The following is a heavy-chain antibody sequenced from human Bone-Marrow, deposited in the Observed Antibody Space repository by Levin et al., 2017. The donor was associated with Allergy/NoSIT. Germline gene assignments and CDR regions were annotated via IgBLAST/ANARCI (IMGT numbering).Heavy chain of an antibody. CDR1: GFNFGDHA. CDR2: ISWNGAII. Sequence: SLKISCAASGFNFGDHAMHWVRQGPGKGLQWVSGISWNGAIIGYADSLKGRFTISRDNAKNSLYLEIYSLRPEDTAFYYCGKDVSHYDTSGYIDYWGQETLVTVSS. J-gene: IGHJ4*02. V-gene: IGHV3-9*01. CDR3: GKDVSHYDTSGYIDY. D-gene: IGHD3-22*01.